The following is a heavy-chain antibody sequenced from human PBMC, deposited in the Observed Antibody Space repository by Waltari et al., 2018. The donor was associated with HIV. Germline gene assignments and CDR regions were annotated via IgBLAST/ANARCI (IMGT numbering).Heavy chain of an antibody. CDR1: GGFFTSSS. D-gene: IGHD3-10*01. CDR3: ASARETMGVDFDF. V-gene: IGHV1-69*08. CDR2: VIPMSGTA. Sequence: QVQLVQSGAEVRTPGSSVKVSCKDSGGFFTSSSIHWVRQAPGQWLEWMGRVIPMSGTAMKAQKFQARVTISADKSTTTAYMELTSLRTEDTAVYYCASARETMGVDFDFWGQGTLVTVSS. J-gene: IGHJ4*02.